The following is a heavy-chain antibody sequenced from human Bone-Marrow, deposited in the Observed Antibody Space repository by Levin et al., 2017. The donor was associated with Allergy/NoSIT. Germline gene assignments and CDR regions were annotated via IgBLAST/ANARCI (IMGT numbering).Heavy chain of an antibody. CDR3: ASGNPYYYYGMDV. V-gene: IGHV4-30-4*01. CDR1: GGSISSGDYY. Sequence: KASETLSLTCTVSGGSISSGDYYWSWIRQPPGKGLEWIGYIYYSGSTYYNPSLKSRVTISVDTSKNQFSLKLSSVTAADTAVYYCASGNPYYYYGMDVWGQGTTVTVSS. D-gene: IGHD4-23*01. CDR2: IYYSGST. J-gene: IGHJ6*02.